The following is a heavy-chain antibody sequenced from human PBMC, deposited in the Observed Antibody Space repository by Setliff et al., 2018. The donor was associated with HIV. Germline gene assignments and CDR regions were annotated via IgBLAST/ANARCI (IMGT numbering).Heavy chain of an antibody. V-gene: IGHV1-18*01. J-gene: IGHJ2*01. Sequence: GASVKVSCKASGYTFTSYGISWVRQAPGQGLEWMGWISAYNGNTNYAQKLQGRVTMTTDTSTSTAYMELRSLRSDDTAVYYCARFRAKYGDYWYFDLWGRGTLVTVSS. CDR1: GYTFTSYG. CDR3: ARFRAKYGDYWYFDL. D-gene: IGHD4-17*01. CDR2: ISAYNGNT.